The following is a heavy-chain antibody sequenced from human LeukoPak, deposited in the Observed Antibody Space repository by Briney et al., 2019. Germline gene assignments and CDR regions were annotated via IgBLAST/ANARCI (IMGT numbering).Heavy chain of an antibody. J-gene: IGHJ4*02. CDR1: GGSISSGGYS. D-gene: IGHD3-10*01. CDR3: AREETYGSGSYVDY. CDR2: IYYSGST. Sequence: PSQTLSLTCAVSGGSISSGGYSWSWIRQPPGKGLEWIGYIYYSGSTYYNPSLKSRVTISVDTSKNQFSLKLSSVTAADTAVYYCAREETYGSGSYVDYWGQGTLVTVSS. V-gene: IGHV4-31*11.